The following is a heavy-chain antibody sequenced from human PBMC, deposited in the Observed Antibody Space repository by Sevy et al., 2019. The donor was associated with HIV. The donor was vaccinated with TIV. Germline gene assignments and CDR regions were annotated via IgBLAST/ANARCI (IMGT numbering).Heavy chain of an antibody. J-gene: IGHJ4*02. CDR3: TTDSRKRGLSALLDY. D-gene: IGHD3-10*01. CDR1: GFTFSNAW. V-gene: IGHV3-15*01. Sequence: GGSLRLSCAASGFTFSNAWMSWVRQAPGKGLEWVGRIKSKTDGGTTDYAAPVKCIFTISRDDSKNPLYLQMNSLKTEDTAIYYSTTDSRKRGLSALLDYWGQGTLVTVSS. CDR2: IKSKTDGGTT.